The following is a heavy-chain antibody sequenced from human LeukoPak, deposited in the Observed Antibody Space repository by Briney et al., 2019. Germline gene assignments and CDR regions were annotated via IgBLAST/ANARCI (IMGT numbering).Heavy chain of an antibody. CDR1: GGTFSSYA. CDR3: ARGYLSSSSLYDAFDI. Sequence: ASVKVSCKASGGTFSSYAISWVRQAPGQGLEWMGWISAYNGNTNYAQKLQGRVTMTTDTSTSTAYMELRSLRSDDTAVYYCARGYLSSSSLYDAFDIWGQGTMVTVSS. CDR2: ISAYNGNT. J-gene: IGHJ3*02. V-gene: IGHV1-18*01. D-gene: IGHD6-13*01.